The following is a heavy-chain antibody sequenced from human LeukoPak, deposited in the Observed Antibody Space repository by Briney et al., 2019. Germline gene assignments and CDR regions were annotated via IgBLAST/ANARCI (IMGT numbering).Heavy chain of an antibody. Sequence: GGSLRLSCAASGFTFSSYAMSWVRQAPGKGLEWVSAISGSGGSTYYADSVKGRFTISRDNSKNTLYLQMNSLRAEDTAVYYCAKAQARRLTGPVDYWGQGTLVTVSS. D-gene: IGHD3-10*01. CDR2: ISGSGGST. V-gene: IGHV3-23*01. CDR1: GFTFSSYA. CDR3: AKAQARRLTGPVDY. J-gene: IGHJ4*02.